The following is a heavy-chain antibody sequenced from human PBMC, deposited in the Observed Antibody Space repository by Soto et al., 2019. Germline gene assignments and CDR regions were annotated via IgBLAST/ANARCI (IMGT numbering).Heavy chain of an antibody. Sequence: GASVKVSCKASGYTFTSYGISWVRQAPGQGLEWMGWISAYNGNTNYAQKLQGRVTMTTDTSTSTAYMELRSLRSDDTAVYYCARDTGTYYYDSSGQEAFDIWGQGTMVTVS. J-gene: IGHJ3*02. CDR1: GYTFTSYG. CDR3: ARDTGTYYYDSSGQEAFDI. CDR2: ISAYNGNT. V-gene: IGHV1-18*01. D-gene: IGHD3-22*01.